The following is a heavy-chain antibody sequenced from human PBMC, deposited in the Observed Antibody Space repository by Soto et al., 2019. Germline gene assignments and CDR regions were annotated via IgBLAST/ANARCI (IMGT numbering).Heavy chain of an antibody. J-gene: IGHJ2*01. CDR3: ARVGDRGVWYFDL. CDR2: IYYSGST. V-gene: IGHV4-31*03. Sequence: QVQLQESGPGLVKPSQTLSLTCTVSGGSISSGGYYWSWIRQHPGKGLEWFGYIYYSGSTSYNPHLKGWVTISVDTFKNQFSRKLSSVTAADTAVYYCARVGDRGVWYFDLWGRGTLVTVSS. CDR1: GGSISSGGYY. D-gene: IGHD3-3*01.